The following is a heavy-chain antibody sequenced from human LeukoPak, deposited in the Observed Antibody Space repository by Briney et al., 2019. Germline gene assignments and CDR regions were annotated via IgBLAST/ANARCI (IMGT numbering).Heavy chain of an antibody. D-gene: IGHD3-10*01. Sequence: AGGSLRLSCAASGFTFSSHWMTWIRQAPGKGLEWVASIKKDVGEKFYVDSVKGRFTISRDNAKNSLYLQMNSLRAEDTAVYYCARDFGFSAFDIWGQGTMVTVSS. CDR2: IKKDVGEK. J-gene: IGHJ3*02. CDR3: ARDFGFSAFDI. V-gene: IGHV3-7*01. CDR1: GFTFSSHW.